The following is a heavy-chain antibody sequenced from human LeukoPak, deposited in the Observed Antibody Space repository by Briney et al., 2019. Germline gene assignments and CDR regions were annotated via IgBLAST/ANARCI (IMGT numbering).Heavy chain of an antibody. V-gene: IGHV4-39*01. J-gene: IGHJ4*02. CDR1: GGSISSSSYY. CDR3: ARLAYDSSGYYRYYFDY. Sequence: SETLSLTCTVSGGSISSSSYYWGWIRQPPGEGLEWIGSIYYSGSTYYNPSLKSRVTISVDTSKNQFSLKLSSVTAAGTAVYYCARLAYDSSGYYRYYFDYWGQGTLVTVSS. D-gene: IGHD3-22*01. CDR2: IYYSGST.